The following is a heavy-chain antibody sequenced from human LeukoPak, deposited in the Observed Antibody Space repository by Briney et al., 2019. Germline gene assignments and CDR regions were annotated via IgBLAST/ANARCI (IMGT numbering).Heavy chain of an antibody. CDR3: AAAYPPGVLAAKLGAWFDP. CDR2: INPSGGST. D-gene: IGHD6-25*01. CDR1: GYTFTSYY. V-gene: IGHV1-46*01. Sequence: ASVKVCCKASGYTFTSYYMHWLRQAPGQGLEWMGIINPSGGSTSYAQKFQGRVTMTRATSTSTVYMELSSLRSEDTAVYYCAAAYPPGVLAAKLGAWFDPWGQGTLVTVSS. J-gene: IGHJ5*02.